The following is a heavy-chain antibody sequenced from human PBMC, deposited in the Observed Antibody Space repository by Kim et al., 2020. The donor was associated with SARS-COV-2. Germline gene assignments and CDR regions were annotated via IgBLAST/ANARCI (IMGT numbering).Heavy chain of an antibody. CDR3: AKATGLDAPYYFDY. J-gene: IGHJ4*02. Sequence: HSVKGRLPITGENSKNTLYLQMNSLRAEDTAVYYCAKATGLDAPYYFDYWGQGTLVTVSS. V-gene: IGHV3-23*01. D-gene: IGHD3-9*01.